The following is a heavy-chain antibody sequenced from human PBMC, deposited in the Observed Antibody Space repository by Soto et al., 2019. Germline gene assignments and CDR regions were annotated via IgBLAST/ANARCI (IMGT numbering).Heavy chain of an antibody. J-gene: IGHJ5*02. D-gene: IGHD3-22*01. CDR2: IYYSGST. CDR1: GGSISSYY. Sequence: SETLSLTCTVSGGSISSYYWSWIRQPPGKGLEWIGYIYYSGSTNYNPSLKRRVTISVDTSKNQFSLKLSSVTAADTAVYYCARRNIFYDSSGYYYGWFDPWGQGTLVTVSS. V-gene: IGHV4-59*01. CDR3: ARRNIFYDSSGYYYGWFDP.